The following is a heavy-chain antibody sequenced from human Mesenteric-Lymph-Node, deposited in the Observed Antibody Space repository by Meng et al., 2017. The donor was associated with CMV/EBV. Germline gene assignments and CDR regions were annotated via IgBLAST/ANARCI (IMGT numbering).Heavy chain of an antibody. CDR3: ARDQFGEGNWFDP. D-gene: IGHD3-10*01. Sequence: GESLKISCAASGFTFSSYSMNWVRQAPGKGLEWVSSISSSSSYIYYADSVKGRFTISRDNAKNSLYLQMNSLRAEDTAVYYCARDQFGEGNWFDPWGQGTLVTVSS. CDR1: GFTFSSYS. CDR2: ISSSSSYI. J-gene: IGHJ5*02. V-gene: IGHV3-21*01.